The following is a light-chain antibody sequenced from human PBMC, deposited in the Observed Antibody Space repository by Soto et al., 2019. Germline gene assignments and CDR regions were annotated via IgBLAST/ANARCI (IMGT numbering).Light chain of an antibody. CDR1: QSVSSY. CDR3: QQRSNWPGT. Sequence: EVVLTQSPVTLSLSPGERATLSCRASQSVSSYLAWYQQKPGQAPRLLIYDASNRATGIPARFSGSGSGTDFTPTISSLEPEDFAVYYCQQRSNWPGTFGQGTKVDIK. J-gene: IGKJ1*01. V-gene: IGKV3-11*01. CDR2: DAS.